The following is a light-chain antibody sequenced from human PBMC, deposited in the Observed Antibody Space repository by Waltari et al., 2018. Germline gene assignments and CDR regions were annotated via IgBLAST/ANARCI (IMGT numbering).Light chain of an antibody. Sequence: QSALTQPRSASGSPGQAVTIPCTGATSDVGGFTYVSWSPHPPGTAPKLVLYDVSRRPSGGPDRFSGSKSGYTASLTISGLQAEDEADYYCCSYAASYVVVGGGTKLTVL. V-gene: IGLV2-11*01. J-gene: IGLJ2*01. CDR1: TSDVGGFTY. CDR2: DVS. CDR3: CSYAASYVV.